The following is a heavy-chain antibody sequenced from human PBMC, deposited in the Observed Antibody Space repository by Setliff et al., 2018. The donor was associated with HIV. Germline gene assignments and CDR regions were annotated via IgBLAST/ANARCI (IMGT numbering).Heavy chain of an antibody. CDR1: GFTFTNYP. Sequence: GGSLRLSCAASGFTFTNYPMHWVRQAPGKGLEWVAVISEDGNKKYYADSVKGRFTISSDNSKNTVFLQMDSLRPEDTAVYYCARGGTEDGYWSYYYYYGMDVWGQGTTVTVSS. D-gene: IGHD2-8*02. CDR3: ARGGTEDGYWSYYYYYGMDV. J-gene: IGHJ6*02. CDR2: ISEDGNKK. V-gene: IGHV3-30*04.